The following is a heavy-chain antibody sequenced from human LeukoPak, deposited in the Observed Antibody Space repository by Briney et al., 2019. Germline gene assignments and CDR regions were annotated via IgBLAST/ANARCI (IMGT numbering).Heavy chain of an antibody. D-gene: IGHD2-2*02. V-gene: IGHV4-31*03. CDR2: IYYSGST. CDR1: GGSISSGGYY. Sequence: PSETLSLTCTVSGGSISSGGYYWSWIRQHPGKGLEWIGYIYYSGSTYYNPSLKSRVTISVDTSKNQFSLKLSSVTAADTAVYYCARTNIGYCSSTSCYTGWFDPWGQGTLATVSS. J-gene: IGHJ5*02. CDR3: ARTNIGYCSSTSCYTGWFDP.